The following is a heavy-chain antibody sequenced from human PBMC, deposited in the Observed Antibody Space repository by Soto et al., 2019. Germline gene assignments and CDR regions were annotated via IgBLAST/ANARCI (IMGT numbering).Heavy chain of an antibody. Sequence: LSLTCAVYGGSFSGYYWSWIRQPPGKGLEWIGEINHSGSTNYNPSLKSRVTISVDTSKNQFSLKLSSVTAADTAVYYCARGVVVVAATLDYWGQGTLVTVSS. D-gene: IGHD2-15*01. CDR1: GGSFSGYY. CDR3: ARGVVVVAATLDY. J-gene: IGHJ4*02. CDR2: INHSGST. V-gene: IGHV4-34*01.